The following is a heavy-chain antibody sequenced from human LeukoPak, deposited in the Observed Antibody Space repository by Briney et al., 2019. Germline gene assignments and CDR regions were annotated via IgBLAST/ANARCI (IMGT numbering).Heavy chain of an antibody. CDR2: IIPIFGTA. V-gene: IGHV1-69*05. Sequence: SVKVSCKASGGTFISYAISWVRQAPGQGLEWMGGIIPIFGTANLAHEFQATVTLTTDESTSTAYLELSSLRSEDTAVYYCARTDIVVVPAAIRVNWFDPWGQGTLVTVSS. J-gene: IGHJ5*02. CDR1: GGTFISYA. D-gene: IGHD2-2*01. CDR3: ARTDIVVVPAAIRVNWFDP.